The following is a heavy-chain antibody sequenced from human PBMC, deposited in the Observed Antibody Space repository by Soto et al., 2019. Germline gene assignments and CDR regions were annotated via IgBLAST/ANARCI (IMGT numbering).Heavy chain of an antibody. Sequence: LTLSCNVSNDRFTHYYSAWVRQKTGKGLEWLGIIYPGDSDTRYGPSFQGQITISVDKSISTAYLQWSSLKASDSAMYYCARRSRPRYCSGGSCFHNWLDARGQGTLVNVS. CDR1: NDRFTHYY. CDR3: ARRSRPRYCSGGSCFHNWLDA. D-gene: IGHD2-15*01. V-gene: IGHV5-51*01. J-gene: IGHJ5*02. CDR2: IYPGDSDT.